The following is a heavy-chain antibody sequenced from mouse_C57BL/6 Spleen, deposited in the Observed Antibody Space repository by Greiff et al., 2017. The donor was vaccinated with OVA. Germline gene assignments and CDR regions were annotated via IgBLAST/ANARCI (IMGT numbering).Heavy chain of an antibody. D-gene: IGHD1-1*01. Sequence: VQLVESGPELVKPGASVKISCKASGYAFSSSWMNWVKQRPGKGLEWIGRIYPGDGDTNYNGKFKGKATLTADKSSSTAYMQLSSLTSEDSAVYCCASSSFSGFAYWGQGTLVTVSA. J-gene: IGHJ3*01. CDR1: GYAFSSSW. V-gene: IGHV1-82*01. CDR2: IYPGDGDT. CDR3: ASSSFSGFAY.